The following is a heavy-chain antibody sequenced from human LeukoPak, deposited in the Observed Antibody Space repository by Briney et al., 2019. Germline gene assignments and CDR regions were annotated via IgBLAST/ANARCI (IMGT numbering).Heavy chain of an antibody. Sequence: PGGSLRLSCAASGFTFSSYSMNWVRQAPGKGLEWVSSISSSSSYIYYADSVKGRFTISRDNAKNSLYLQMNSLRAEDTAVYYCARANAEGTGSLDYWGQGTLVTVSS. J-gene: IGHJ4*02. CDR2: ISSSSSYI. D-gene: IGHD1-1*01. V-gene: IGHV3-21*01. CDR1: GFTFSSYS. CDR3: ARANAEGTGSLDY.